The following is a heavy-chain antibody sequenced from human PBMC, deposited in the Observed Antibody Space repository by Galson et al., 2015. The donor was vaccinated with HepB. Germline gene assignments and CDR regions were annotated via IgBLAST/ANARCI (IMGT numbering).Heavy chain of an antibody. Sequence: VSGDSISNNYWSWIRQPPGKGLDWIGYIYYSGITNYSPSLKSRVTISIDTSENQFSLKLSSVTAADSAAYYCARHSGPYYYHGMDVWGQGTTVSVSS. V-gene: IGHV4-59*01. CDR2: IYYSGIT. CDR3: ARHSGPYYYHGMDV. CDR1: GDSISNNY. J-gene: IGHJ6*02. D-gene: IGHD1-1*01.